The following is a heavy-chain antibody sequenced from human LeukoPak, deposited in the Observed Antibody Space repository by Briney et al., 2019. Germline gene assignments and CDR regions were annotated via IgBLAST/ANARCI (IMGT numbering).Heavy chain of an antibody. D-gene: IGHD2-2*01. CDR2: INHSGST. V-gene: IGHV4-34*01. CDR3: ARGVHIVVVPAAIFEFGMDV. CDR1: GGSFSGCY. J-gene: IGHJ6*02. Sequence: SETLSLTCAVYGGSFSGCYWSWIRQPPGKGLEWIGEINHSGSTNYNPSLKSRVTVSVDTSKNQFSLKLSSVTAADTAVYYCARGVHIVVVPAAIFEFGMDVWGQGTTVTVSS.